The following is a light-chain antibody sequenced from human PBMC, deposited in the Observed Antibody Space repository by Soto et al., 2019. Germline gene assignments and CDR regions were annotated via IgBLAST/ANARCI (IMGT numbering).Light chain of an antibody. V-gene: IGLV2-14*01. Sequence: QSALTQPASVSGSPGQSITISCTGTTSDVGAYNYVSWYQQHPGKAPKLMIYEVTNRPSGVSDRFSGSKSGNTASLTISGRQAEDEAEYYCTSYTVTSTGVFGGGTKLTVL. CDR1: TSDVGAYNY. CDR3: TSYTVTSTGV. J-gene: IGLJ3*02. CDR2: EVT.